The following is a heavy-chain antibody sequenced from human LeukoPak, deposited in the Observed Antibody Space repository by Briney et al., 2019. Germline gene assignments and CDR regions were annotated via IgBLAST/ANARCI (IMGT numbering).Heavy chain of an antibody. CDR1: GFTFSNYA. D-gene: IGHD3-10*01. CDR3: AKGGEAEADY. CDR2: ISYDGSNK. Sequence: GGSLRLSCAASGFTFSNYAMTWVRQAPGKGLEWVAGISYDGSNKYYADSVKGRFTISRDNSKNTLYLQMNSLRLEDTATYYCAKGGEAEADYWGQGTLVTVSS. V-gene: IGHV3-30*18. J-gene: IGHJ4*02.